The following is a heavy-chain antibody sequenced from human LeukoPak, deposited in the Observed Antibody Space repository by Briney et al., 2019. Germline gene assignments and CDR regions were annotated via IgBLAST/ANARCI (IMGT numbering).Heavy chain of an antibody. CDR2: TYYRSKWSN. Sequence: SQTLSLTCAISGDSVSSNTAVWSWIRQSPSRGLEWLGRTYYRSKWSNNYAVSVKSRIIINPDTSENQFSLQLNSMTPVDTAVYYCARGDQAFDYWGQGTLVTVSS. V-gene: IGHV6-1*01. CDR1: GDSVSSNTAV. J-gene: IGHJ4*02. CDR3: ARGDQAFDY. D-gene: IGHD2-2*01.